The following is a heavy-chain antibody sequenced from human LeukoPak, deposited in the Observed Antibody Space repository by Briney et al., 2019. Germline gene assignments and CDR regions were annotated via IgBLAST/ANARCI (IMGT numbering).Heavy chain of an antibody. D-gene: IGHD3-16*01. CDR2: IYYSGST. CDR3: ARGRYGWLPFDY. CDR1: GGSISSGYYY. Sequence: PSQTLSLTCSVSGGSISSGYYYWLWIRQPPGKGLEWIGYIYYSGSTNYNPSLKSRVTISVDTSKNQFTLKLSSVTAADTAVYYCARGRYGWLPFDYWGQGTLVTVSS. V-gene: IGHV4-61*01. J-gene: IGHJ4*02.